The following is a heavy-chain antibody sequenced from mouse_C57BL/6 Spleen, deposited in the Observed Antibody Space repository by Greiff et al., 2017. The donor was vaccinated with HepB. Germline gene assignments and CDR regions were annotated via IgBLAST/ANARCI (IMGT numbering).Heavy chain of an antibody. CDR2: ISDGGSYT. J-gene: IGHJ2*01. Sequence: EVQLVESGGGLVNPGGSLKLSCAASGFTFSSYAMSWVRQTPEKRLEWVATISDGGSYTYYPDNVKGRFTISRDNAKNNLYLQMSHLKSEDTAMYYCARDHSNYYFDYWGQGTTLTVSS. V-gene: IGHV5-4*01. D-gene: IGHD2-5*01. CDR1: GFTFSSYA. CDR3: ARDHSNYYFDY.